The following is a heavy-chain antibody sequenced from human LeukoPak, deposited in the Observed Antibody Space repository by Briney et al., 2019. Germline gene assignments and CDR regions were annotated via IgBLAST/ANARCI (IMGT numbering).Heavy chain of an antibody. CDR3: AKDLTYSWYFYMDV. Sequence: GGSLRLPCAASGFTFSSYGMHWVRQAPGKGLEWVAFIQNDGSNKYFADSVKGRFTISRDNSKNTLFLQMNSLRTDDTSFYYCAKDLTYSWYFYMDVWGKGTTVTVSS. CDR1: GFTFSSYG. J-gene: IGHJ6*03. D-gene: IGHD2-15*01. CDR2: IQNDGSNK. V-gene: IGHV3-30*02.